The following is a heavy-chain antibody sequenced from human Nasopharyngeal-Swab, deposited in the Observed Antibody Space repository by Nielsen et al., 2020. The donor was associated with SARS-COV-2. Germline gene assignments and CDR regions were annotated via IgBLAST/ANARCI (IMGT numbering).Heavy chain of an antibody. CDR3: ASMRPRYYYGMDV. Sequence: RQAPGKGLEWIGNIHYSENTNYNPSLKSRVTISVDTSKNQFSLKLSSVTAADTAVYYCASMRPRYYYGMDVWGQGTTVTV. CDR2: IHYSENT. J-gene: IGHJ6*02. V-gene: IGHV4-59*01. D-gene: IGHD3-16*01.